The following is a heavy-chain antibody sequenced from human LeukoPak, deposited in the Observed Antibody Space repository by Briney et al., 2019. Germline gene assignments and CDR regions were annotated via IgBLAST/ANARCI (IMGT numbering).Heavy chain of an antibody. CDR1: GGTFSSYA. J-gene: IGHJ4*02. D-gene: IGHD6-13*01. V-gene: IGHV1-69*13. CDR3: ARDRSRYSSSQLLE. CDR2: IIPIFGTA. Sequence: SVKVSCKASGGTFSSYAISWVRQAPGQGLEWMGGIIPIFGTANYAQKSQGRVTITADESTSTAYMELSSLRSEDTAVYYCARDRSRYSSSQLLEWGQGTLVTVSS.